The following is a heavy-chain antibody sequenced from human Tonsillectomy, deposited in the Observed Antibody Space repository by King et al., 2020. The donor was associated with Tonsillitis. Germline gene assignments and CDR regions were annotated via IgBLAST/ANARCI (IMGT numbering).Heavy chain of an antibody. Sequence: QLQESGPGLVKPSQILSLTCSVSGGSIGSGSYYWSWIRQPAGKGLEWIGRMSTSGNTNYNPSLKSRITMSLDTSKNHFTLKLSSVTATDTAVYYCARDRAWGTGEAFEIWGQGTMVTVSS. CDR1: GGSIGSGSYY. J-gene: IGHJ3*02. CDR2: MSTSGNT. V-gene: IGHV4-61*02. D-gene: IGHD7-27*01. CDR3: ARDRAWGTGEAFEI.